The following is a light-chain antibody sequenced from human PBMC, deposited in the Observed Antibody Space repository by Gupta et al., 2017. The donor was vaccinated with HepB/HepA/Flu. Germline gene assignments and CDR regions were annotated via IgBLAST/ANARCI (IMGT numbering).Light chain of an antibody. J-gene: IGKJ1*01. CDR2: KAS. Sequence: DIEXXXSXXXLSASXGDTVTITCRASQSISSSLAWYQQRPGRPPKLLMYKASSLESGVPLRFSGSGSGTEFTLTISSLQPDDFATYYCQQYDRYSWTFGQGTKVEMK. CDR3: QQYDRYSWT. V-gene: IGKV1-5*03. CDR1: QSISSS.